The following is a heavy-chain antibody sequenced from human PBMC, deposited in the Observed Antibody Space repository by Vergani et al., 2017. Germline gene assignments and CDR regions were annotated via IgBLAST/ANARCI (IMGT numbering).Heavy chain of an antibody. CDR1: GYTFTSYG. CDR2: ISAYNGNT. V-gene: IGHV1-18*04. CDR3: ARDPDIVVVPAATYYYYYYGMDG. D-gene: IGHD2-2*01. Sequence: QVQLVQSGAEVKKPGASVKVSCKASGYTFTSYGISWVRQAPGQGLEWMVWISAYNGNTNYAQKLQGRVTMTKDTSTSTAYMELRSLRSDDTAVYYCARDPDIVVVPAATYYYYYYGMDGWGQGTTVTVSS. J-gene: IGHJ6*02.